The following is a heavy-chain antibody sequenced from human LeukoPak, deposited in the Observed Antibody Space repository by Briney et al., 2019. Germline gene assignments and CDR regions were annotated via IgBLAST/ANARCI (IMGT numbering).Heavy chain of an antibody. D-gene: IGHD5-12*01. CDR2: SIISTSYI. CDR1: RFTFSSYS. V-gene: IGHV3-21*01. CDR3: AREVSGYDPGDY. J-gene: IGHJ4*02. Sequence: PGGALRLSCAHSRFTFSSYSIKWIRQAQGKGEDWVSASIISTSYIYYADSVKGRFTISRDNAKNTLYLQMNRPSAEDTAVYYCAREVSGYDPGDYWGQGTLVTVSS.